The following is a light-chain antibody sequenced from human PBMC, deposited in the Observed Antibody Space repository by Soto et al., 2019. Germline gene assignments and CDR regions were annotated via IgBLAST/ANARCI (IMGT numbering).Light chain of an antibody. J-gene: IGKJ1*01. CDR3: QQYSSAPQT. CDR2: AAS. Sequence: EIVLTQSPGTLSLSPGDRATLSCRASETVTGKYLAWYQQKAGQAPRLLIFAASNGATGITDRFSGSGSGTDFTLTISRLEPEDFAVYSCQQYSSAPQTFGQGTKVEIK. CDR1: ETVTGKY. V-gene: IGKV3-20*01.